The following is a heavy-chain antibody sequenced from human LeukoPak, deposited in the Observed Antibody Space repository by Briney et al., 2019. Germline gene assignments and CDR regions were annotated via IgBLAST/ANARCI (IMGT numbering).Heavy chain of an antibody. CDR2: ISSSGSAI. V-gene: IGHV3-48*03. J-gene: IGHJ6*03. D-gene: IGHD1-26*01. CDR1: GFTFSSYE. CDR3: ARVITGVGATTFDYYYYMDV. Sequence: GGSLRLSCAASGFTFSSYEMNWVRQAPGKGLEWVSYISSSGSAIYYADSVKGRFTISRDNAKNSLYLQMNSLRAEDTAVYYCARVITGVGATTFDYYYYMDVWGKGTTVTISS.